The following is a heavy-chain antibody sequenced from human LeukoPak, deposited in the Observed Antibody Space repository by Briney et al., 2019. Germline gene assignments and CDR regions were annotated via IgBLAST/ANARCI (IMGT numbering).Heavy chain of an antibody. CDR1: GFTFSSYA. D-gene: IGHD5-18*01. V-gene: IGHV3-23*01. CDR2: ISGSGGST. Sequence: GGSLRLSCAASGFTFSSYAMSWVRQAPGKGLEWVSAISGSGGSTYYADSVKGRFTISRDNSKNTLYLQMNSLRAEDSAVYYCAKDTAQGYTYGTIEQDYWGQGTRVTVSS. CDR3: AKDTAQGYTYGTIEQDY. J-gene: IGHJ4*02.